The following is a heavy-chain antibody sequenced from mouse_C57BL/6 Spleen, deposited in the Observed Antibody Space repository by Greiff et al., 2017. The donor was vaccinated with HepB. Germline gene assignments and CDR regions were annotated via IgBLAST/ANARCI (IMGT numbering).Heavy chain of an antibody. CDR1: GYTFTDYY. D-gene: IGHD2-4*01. CDR2: INPYNGGT. CDR3: ASGLRSYDAMDY. J-gene: IGHJ4*01. Sequence: EVQLQQSGPVLVKPGASVKMSCKASGYTFTDYYMNWVKQSHGKSLEWIGVINPYNGGTSYNQKFKGKATLTVDKSSSTAYMELNSLTSEDSADYYWASGLRSYDAMDYWGQGTSVTVSS. V-gene: IGHV1-19*01.